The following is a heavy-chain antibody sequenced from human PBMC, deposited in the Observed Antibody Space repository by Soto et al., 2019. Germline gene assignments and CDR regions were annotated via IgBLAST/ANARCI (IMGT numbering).Heavy chain of an antibody. V-gene: IGHV4-39*01. CDR3: ARHEWTYYDILTGSYGMDV. J-gene: IGHJ6*02. Sequence: ETLSLTCTVSGGSISSSSYYWGWIRQPPGKGLEWIGSIYYSGSTYYNPSLKSRVTISVDTSKNQFSLKLSSVTAADTAVYYCARHEWTYYDILTGSYGMDVWGQGTTVTVSS. CDR2: IYYSGST. CDR1: GGSISSSSYY. D-gene: IGHD3-9*01.